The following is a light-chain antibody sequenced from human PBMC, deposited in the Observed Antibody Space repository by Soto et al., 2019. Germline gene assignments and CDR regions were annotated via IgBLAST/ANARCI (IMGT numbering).Light chain of an antibody. CDR2: DVS. V-gene: IGLV2-14*03. J-gene: IGLJ1*01. CDR1: SSDVGGYNY. Sequence: QSALTQPASVSGSPGQSVTISCTGTSSDVGGYNYVSWYQQNAGKAPKLTIYDVSNRPSGVSDRFSGSKSGNTASLPISGLQAEDEADYYCSSYSSGTTRYVFGTGTKLTVL. CDR3: SSYSSGTTRYV.